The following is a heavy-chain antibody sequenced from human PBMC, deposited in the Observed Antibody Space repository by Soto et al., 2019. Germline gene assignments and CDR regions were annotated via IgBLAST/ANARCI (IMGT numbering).Heavy chain of an antibody. CDR2: ISSSSSYI. V-gene: IGHV3-21*01. Sequence: PVGSLRLSCAASGFTFSSYSMNWVRQAPGKGLEWVSSISSSSSYIYYADSVKGRFTISRDNAKNSLYLQMNSLRAEDTAVYYCARDRIAARPYYYGMDVWGQGTTVTVSS. D-gene: IGHD6-6*01. J-gene: IGHJ6*02. CDR3: ARDRIAARPYYYGMDV. CDR1: GFTFSSYS.